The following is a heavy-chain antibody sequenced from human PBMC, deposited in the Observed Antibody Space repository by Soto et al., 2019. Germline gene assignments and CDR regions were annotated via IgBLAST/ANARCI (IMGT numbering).Heavy chain of an antibody. Sequence: SETLSLTCPFSGFYISSYYWSWIRQPPGKGLEWIGYIYYSGSTNYNRSLKSRVTILVDMSKNQFSLKLSSVTAADTAVYYCARATYSSDYYFDYWGQGTLVTVSS. J-gene: IGHJ4*02. V-gene: IGHV4-59*01. CDR2: IYYSGST. CDR1: GFYISSYY. D-gene: IGHD3-22*01. CDR3: ARATYSSDYYFDY.